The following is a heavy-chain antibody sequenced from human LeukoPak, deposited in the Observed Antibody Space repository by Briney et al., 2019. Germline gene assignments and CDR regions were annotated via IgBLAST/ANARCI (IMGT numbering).Heavy chain of an antibody. CDR3: ARDRCVFWSGYKCGMDV. CDR2: ISYDGSNK. J-gene: IGHJ6*02. V-gene: IGHV3-30-3*01. Sequence: GGCLRLSCAVAGFSFSDHYMEWVRQAPGKGLEWVAVISYDGSNKYYADSVKGRFTISRDNAKNSLYLQMNSLRAEDTAVYYCARDRCVFWSGYKCGMDVWGQGTTVTVSS. CDR1: GFSFSDHY. D-gene: IGHD3-3*01.